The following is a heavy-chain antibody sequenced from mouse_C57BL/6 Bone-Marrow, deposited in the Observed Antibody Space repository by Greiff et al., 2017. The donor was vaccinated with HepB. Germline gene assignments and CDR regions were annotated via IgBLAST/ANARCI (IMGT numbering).Heavy chain of an antibody. CDR1: GYTFTDYN. J-gene: IGHJ4*01. Sequence: VQLKQSGPELVKPGASVKIPCKASGYTFTDYNMDWVKQSHGKSLEWIGDINPNNGGTIYNQKFKGKATLTVDKSSSTAYMELRSLTSEDTAVYYCAREGYYGILYYAMDYWGQGTSVTVSS. CDR3: AREGYYGILYYAMDY. V-gene: IGHV1-18*01. CDR2: INPNNGGT. D-gene: IGHD1-1*01.